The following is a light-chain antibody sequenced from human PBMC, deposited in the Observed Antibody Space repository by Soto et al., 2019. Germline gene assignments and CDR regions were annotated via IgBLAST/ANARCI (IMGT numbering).Light chain of an antibody. CDR2: AAS. Sequence: AIQMTQSPSSLSASVGDSVTITCRASQAIRNDLGWYQQKPGKAPKLLIYAASTLQSGVSSRFSSSGSGTDFTLTIRSLQPEDFATYYCLQDYNYPHTFGQGTKLEIK. J-gene: IGKJ2*01. CDR3: LQDYNYPHT. CDR1: QAIRND. V-gene: IGKV1-6*01.